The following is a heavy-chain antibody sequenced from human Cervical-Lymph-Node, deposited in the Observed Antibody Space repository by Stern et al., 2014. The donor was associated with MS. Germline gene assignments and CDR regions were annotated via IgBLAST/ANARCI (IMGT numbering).Heavy chain of an antibody. J-gene: IGHJ6*02. CDR2: INSDGSST. V-gene: IGHV3-74*02. D-gene: IGHD6-13*01. CDR3: ATRGYSSSLSGMDV. Sequence: EVQPVQSGGGLVQPGGSLIISFAAFGFTFSSYWMHWVRQAPGKGLVSVSRINSDGSSTSYADSVKGRFPISRDNAKNTLYLQMNSLRAEDTAVYYCATRGYSSSLSGMDVWGQGTTVTVSS. CDR1: GFTFSSYW.